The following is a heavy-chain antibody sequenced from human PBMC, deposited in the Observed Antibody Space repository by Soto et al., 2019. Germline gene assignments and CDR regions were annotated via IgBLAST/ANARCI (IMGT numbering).Heavy chain of an antibody. V-gene: IGHV5-51*01. CDR2: IYPGDSDT. D-gene: IGHD3-22*01. Sequence: EASVKVSCKASGYTFTDYGSSWVRQMPGKGLEWMGIIYPGDSDTRYSPSFQGQVTISADKSISTAYLQWSSLKASDTAMYYCARHHGSGYFSYYYGMDVWGQGTTVTVSS. CDR3: ARHHGSGYFSYYYGMDV. CDR1: GYTFTDYG. J-gene: IGHJ6*02.